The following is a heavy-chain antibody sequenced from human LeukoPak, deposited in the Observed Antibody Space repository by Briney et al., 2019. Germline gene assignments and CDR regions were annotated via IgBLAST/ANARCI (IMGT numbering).Heavy chain of an antibody. CDR3: ARERQALYGMDV. CDR1: GFIFSSYV. Sequence: PGGSLRLSCAASGFIFSSYVMHWVRQTPGMGLQWVAFTLYGGSKKYYEDSVKGRFIISRDNSKNTLYLQMNSLRAEDTAVYYCARERQALYGMDVWGQGTTVTVSS. CDR2: TLYGGSKK. J-gene: IGHJ6*02. V-gene: IGHV3-30*02.